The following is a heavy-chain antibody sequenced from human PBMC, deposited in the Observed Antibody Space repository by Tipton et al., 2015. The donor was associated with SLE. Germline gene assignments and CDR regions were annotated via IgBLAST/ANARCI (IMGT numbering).Heavy chain of an antibody. D-gene: IGHD6-19*01. CDR1: GGSISSSSYY. Sequence: TLSLTCTVSGGSISSSSYYWGWIRQPPGKGLEWIGSIYYSGSTYYNPSLKSRVTISVDTSKNQFSLKLSSVTAADTAVYYCARPIAAVAGTYWYFDLWGRGTLVTVSS. CDR2: IYYSGST. CDR3: ARPIAAVAGTYWYFDL. J-gene: IGHJ2*01. V-gene: IGHV4-39*07.